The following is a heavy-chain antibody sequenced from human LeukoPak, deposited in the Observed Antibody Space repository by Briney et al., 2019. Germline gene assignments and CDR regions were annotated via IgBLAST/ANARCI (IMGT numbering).Heavy chain of an antibody. CDR2: INPNSGDT. V-gene: IGHV1-2*02. CDR3: ARDSEGIVTNY. J-gene: IGHJ4*02. CDR1: GYSLTGYY. Sequence: GASVKVSCKASGYSLTGYYMHWVRQAPGQGLGWMGWINPNSGDTNYAQKFQGRVTMTRDTSVSTAYMELSRLRSDDTAVYYCARDSEGIVTNYWGQGTLVTVSS. D-gene: IGHD1-26*01.